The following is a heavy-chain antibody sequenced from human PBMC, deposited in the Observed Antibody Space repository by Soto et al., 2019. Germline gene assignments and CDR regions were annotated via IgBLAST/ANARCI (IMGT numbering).Heavy chain of an antibody. CDR1: VDIVSSNSAG. D-gene: IGHD1-26*01. CDR2: TYYRSKWYY. V-gene: IGHV6-1*01. J-gene: IGHJ4*01. CDR3: ARGEQYSGRIFDY. Sequence: PSQTLSLTCAITVDIVSSNSAGCSCVRQSPSRGLEWLGRTYYRSKWYYEYAGSVRGRITINPDTSKNQYSLQLNSVTPEDTAVYFCARGEQYSGRIFDYWGQGTLVTVSS.